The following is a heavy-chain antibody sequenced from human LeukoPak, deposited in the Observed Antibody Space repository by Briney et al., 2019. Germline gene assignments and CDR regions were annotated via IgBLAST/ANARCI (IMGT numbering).Heavy chain of an antibody. V-gene: IGHV4-31*03. CDR1: GGSISSGGYY. D-gene: IGHD3-22*01. Sequence: SETLSLTCTVSGGSISSGGYYWSWIRQHPGKGLEWIGYIYYSGSTYYNPSLKSRVTISVDTSKNQFSLKLSSVTAADTAVYYCARDGGAYYYDSSGPRLGVFYYWGQGTLVTVSS. J-gene: IGHJ4*02. CDR2: IYYSGST. CDR3: ARDGGAYYYDSSGPRLGVFYY.